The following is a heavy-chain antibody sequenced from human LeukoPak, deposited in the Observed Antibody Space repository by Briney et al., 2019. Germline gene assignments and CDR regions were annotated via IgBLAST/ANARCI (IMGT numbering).Heavy chain of an antibody. CDR3: ARDGYSGYDLLPYYFDY. CDR2: ISYDGSNK. D-gene: IGHD5-12*01. J-gene: IGHJ4*02. V-gene: IGHV3-30-3*01. Sequence: GGSLRLSCAASGFTFSSYAMHWVRQAPGKGLEWVAVISYDGSNKYYADSVKGRFTISRDNSKSTLYLQMNSLRAEDTAVYYCARDGYSGYDLLPYYFDYWGQGTLVTVSS. CDR1: GFTFSSYA.